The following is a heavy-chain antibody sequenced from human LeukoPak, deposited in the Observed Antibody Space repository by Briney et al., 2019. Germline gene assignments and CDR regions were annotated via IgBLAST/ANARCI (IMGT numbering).Heavy chain of an antibody. CDR3: ARGSVVGATPTGMDV. V-gene: IGHV1-69*01. CDR2: IIPIFGPA. J-gene: IGHJ6*02. D-gene: IGHD2-15*01. CDR1: GGTFSSYA. Sequence: ASVKVSGKASGGTFSSYAISWVRQAPGQGLEWMRGIIPIFGPANYAQKFQGRVTITADESTSTAYIELSSMRAEDTAVYYCARGSVVGATPTGMDVWGQGTTVTVSS.